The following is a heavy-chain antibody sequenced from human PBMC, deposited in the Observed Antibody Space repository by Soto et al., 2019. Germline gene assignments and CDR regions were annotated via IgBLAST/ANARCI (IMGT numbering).Heavy chain of an antibody. Sequence: GGSLRLSREAPGFTFNRVYMNLVPQVPGKGLEWVASISSGSSDTWYADSVKGRFIISRDNAQNSLFLQMNTLRPEDTAMYYCARVAYWGPGTQVTASS. CDR3: ARVAY. CDR2: ISSGSSDT. V-gene: IGHV3-21*01. J-gene: IGHJ4*02. CDR1: GFTFNRVY.